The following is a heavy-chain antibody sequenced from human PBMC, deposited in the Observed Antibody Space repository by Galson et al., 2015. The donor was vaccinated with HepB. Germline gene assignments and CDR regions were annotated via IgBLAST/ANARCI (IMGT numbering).Heavy chain of an antibody. D-gene: IGHD2-15*01. J-gene: IGHJ4*02. Sequence: QSGAEVKKPGESLKISCKGSGYSFTTYWIAWVRQMPGKGLEWMGIIYPGDSDTRYSPSFQGQVTISADKSITTAYLQWSSLKASDTAMYYCARSYCSAATCPPSMDYGGQGTLVTVSS. CDR1: GYSFTTYW. CDR2: IYPGDSDT. V-gene: IGHV5-51*01. CDR3: ARSYCSAATCPPSMDY.